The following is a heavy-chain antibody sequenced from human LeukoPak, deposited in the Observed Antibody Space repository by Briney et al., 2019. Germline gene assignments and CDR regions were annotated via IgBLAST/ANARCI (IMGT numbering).Heavy chain of an antibody. Sequence: GGSLRLSCAASGFTVSSNYINWVRQAPGKGLEWVSVIYSGGDTFYADSVKGRFTISRDNAKNTLYLQMNSLRAEDTAVYYCAREAPALCYFDYWGQGTLVTVSS. CDR1: GFTVSSNY. V-gene: IGHV3-53*01. J-gene: IGHJ4*02. CDR3: AREAPALCYFDY. CDR2: IYSGGDT. D-gene: IGHD2/OR15-2a*01.